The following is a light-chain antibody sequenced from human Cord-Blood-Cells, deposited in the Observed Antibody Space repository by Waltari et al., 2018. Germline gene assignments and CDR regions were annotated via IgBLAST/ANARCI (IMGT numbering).Light chain of an antibody. Sequence: QAVLTQPPSASGTPGQRVTISCSGSSSNIGSNTVNWYQQQPGTAPTLLIYSNKQRPSGVPDRFSGSKSGTSASLPISGLQSEDEADYYCAAWDASLNGVVFGGGTKLTVL. V-gene: IGLV1-44*01. CDR2: SNK. J-gene: IGLJ2*01. CDR1: SSNIGSNT. CDR3: AAWDASLNGVV.